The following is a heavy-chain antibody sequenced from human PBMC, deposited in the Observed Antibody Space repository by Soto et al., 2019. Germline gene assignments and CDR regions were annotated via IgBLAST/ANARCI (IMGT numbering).Heavy chain of an antibody. J-gene: IGHJ6*02. D-gene: IGHD5-12*01. Sequence: QVQLVQSGAEVKKPGASVKVYCKASGYTFTRSGISWVRQAPGQALEWMGWISTYNGDTNYAQTFQGRVTMTTDTSTSTVYMELRSLRSDDTAVYYCAREGVAPYYYYGMDVWGQGTPVTVSS. CDR3: AREGVAPYYYYGMDV. CDR1: GYTFTRSG. CDR2: ISTYNGDT. V-gene: IGHV1-18*01.